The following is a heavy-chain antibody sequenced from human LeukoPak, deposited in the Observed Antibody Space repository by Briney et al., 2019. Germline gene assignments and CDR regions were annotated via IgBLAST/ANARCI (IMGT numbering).Heavy chain of an antibody. CDR3: AMPGDYYDSSGYYSQVDY. D-gene: IGHD3-22*01. Sequence: ASVKVSCKASGYTFTSNYIHWVRQAPGQGLEWMGMIYPRDGSTSYAQKFQGRVTMTRDTSTSTVYMELSSLRSEDTAVYYCAMPGDYYDSSGYYSQVDYWGQGTLVTVSS. V-gene: IGHV1-46*01. CDR2: IYPRDGST. J-gene: IGHJ4*02. CDR1: GYTFTSNY.